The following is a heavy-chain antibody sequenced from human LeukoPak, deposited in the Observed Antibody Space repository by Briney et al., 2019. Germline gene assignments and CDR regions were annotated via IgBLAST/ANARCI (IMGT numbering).Heavy chain of an antibody. J-gene: IGHJ4*02. CDR3: ALSNEAFDSAGYFDY. Sequence: GESLKISCKGSGYTFTNYWVGWVRQMPGKGLEWMGTIYPNNSDSRYNPSFRGQVTISVDRSITTAYLLWKSLKASDTAIYYCALSNEAFDSAGYFDYWGQGTLVAVSS. CDR2: IYPNNSDS. V-gene: IGHV5-51*01. D-gene: IGHD3-22*01. CDR1: GYTFTNYW.